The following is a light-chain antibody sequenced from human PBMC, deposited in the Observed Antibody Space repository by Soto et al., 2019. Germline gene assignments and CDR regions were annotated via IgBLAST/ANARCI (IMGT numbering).Light chain of an antibody. V-gene: IGLV2-23*01. CDR3: SSYAGRNTLV. CDR2: EGG. Sequence: QSVLTQPASVSGSPGQSITISCTGTSSDVGSYNLVSWYQHHPGKAPELLIHEGGKRPSGVSSRFSGSKSGNTASLTIYGLRTEDEADYYCSSYAGRNTLVFGGGTKLTVL. J-gene: IGLJ3*02. CDR1: SSDVGSYNL.